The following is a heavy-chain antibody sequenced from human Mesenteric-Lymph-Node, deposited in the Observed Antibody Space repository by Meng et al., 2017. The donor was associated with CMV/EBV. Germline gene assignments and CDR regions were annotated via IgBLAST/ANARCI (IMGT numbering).Heavy chain of an antibody. CDR2: INNDGSST. V-gene: IGHV3-74*01. J-gene: IGHJ3*02. CDR1: GGSFSGYY. D-gene: IGHD1-1*01. Sequence: ETLSLTCAVYGGSFSGYYWSWIRQPPGKGLEWVSRINNDGSSTVYADSVKGRFTISRDNAKNTLSLQMSSLRAEDTAVYYCTGEGTRIDGFDIWGQGTMVTVSS. CDR3: TGEGTRIDGFDI.